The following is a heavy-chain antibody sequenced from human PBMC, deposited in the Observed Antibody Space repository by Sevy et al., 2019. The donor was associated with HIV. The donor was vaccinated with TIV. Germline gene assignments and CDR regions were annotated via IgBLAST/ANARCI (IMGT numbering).Heavy chain of an antibody. D-gene: IGHD3-10*01. V-gene: IGHV3-7*01. Sequence: GGSLRLSCAASGFTFSNYWMSWVRQAPGKGLEWVANIKQDGSEKYYVDSVKGRFTISRDNAKNSLYLQMNSLRAEDTAVYYCAREVRGVISYYFDYWGQGTLVTVSS. CDR1: GFTFSNYW. CDR2: IKQDGSEK. CDR3: AREVRGVISYYFDY. J-gene: IGHJ4*02.